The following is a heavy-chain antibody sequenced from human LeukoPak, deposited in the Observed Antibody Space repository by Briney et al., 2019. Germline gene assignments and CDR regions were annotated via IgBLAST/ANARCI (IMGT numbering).Heavy chain of an antibody. V-gene: IGHV3-20*04. CDR1: GFTFDDYG. CDR3: PRGIAVREVLHAFAN. D-gene: IGHD6-19*01. CDR2: INYSGGMT. Sequence: GGSLRLSCAASGFTFDDYGMTWVRQVPGKGLEWVSGINYSGGMTGYADSVEGRFTISRDNAKNSLYLQMNSLRAEDTALYYCPRGIAVREVLHAFANWGQGTMVTVSS. J-gene: IGHJ3*02.